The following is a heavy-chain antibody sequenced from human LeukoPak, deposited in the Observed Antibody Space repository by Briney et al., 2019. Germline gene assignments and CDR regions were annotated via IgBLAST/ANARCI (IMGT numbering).Heavy chain of an antibody. CDR2: SSSSCSTI. Sequence: GGSLRLSCAASGFTFSSYEMNWVRQAPGKGLGWVSYSSSSCSTIYYSDSVKGRFPISKDNAKNSLYLQMNSLRAEDTALYYCAKDIGATDYTPEAFDIWGQGTMVTVSS. D-gene: IGHD4-11*01. J-gene: IGHJ3*02. V-gene: IGHV3-48*03. CDR3: AKDIGATDYTPEAFDI. CDR1: GFTFSSYE.